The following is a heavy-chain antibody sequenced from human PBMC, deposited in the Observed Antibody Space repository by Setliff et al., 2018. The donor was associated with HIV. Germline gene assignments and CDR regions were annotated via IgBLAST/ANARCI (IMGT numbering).Heavy chain of an antibody. Sequence: PSETLSLTCTVSGGSISSRSYYWGWIRQPPGKGLEWIGTISYSGNTYYRPSLKSRVTISVDTSKNQFSLRLNSVTAADTAVYYCARQSEYTRGWDIFGVVAGSFDIWGLGTMVTVSS. CDR2: ISYSGNT. D-gene: IGHD3-3*01. J-gene: IGHJ3*02. V-gene: IGHV4-39*01. CDR1: GGSISSRSYY. CDR3: ARQSEYTRGWDIFGVVAGSFDI.